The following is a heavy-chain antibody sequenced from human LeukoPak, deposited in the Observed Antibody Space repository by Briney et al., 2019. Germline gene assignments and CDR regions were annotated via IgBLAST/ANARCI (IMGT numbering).Heavy chain of an antibody. V-gene: IGHV4-34*01. CDR1: GGSFSGYY. Sequence: SETLSPTCAVYGGSFSGYYWSWIRQPPGKGLEWIGEINHSGSNNYNPSLKSRVTISVDTSKNQFSQKLSSVTAADTAVYYCATLRRNYYGSGSYLSFDYWGQGTLVTVSS. J-gene: IGHJ4*02. CDR2: INHSGSN. D-gene: IGHD3-10*01. CDR3: ATLRRNYYGSGSYLSFDY.